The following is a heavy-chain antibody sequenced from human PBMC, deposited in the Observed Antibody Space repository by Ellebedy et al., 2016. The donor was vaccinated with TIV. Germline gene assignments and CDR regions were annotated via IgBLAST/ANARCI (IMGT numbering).Heavy chain of an antibody. Sequence: AASVKVSCKASGGTFSSYAISWVRQAPGQGLEWMGGIIPIFGTANYAQKFQGRVTITADESTSTAYMELSSLRSEDTAVYFCAHPGTTGAYYYYYGMDVWGQGTTVTVSS. CDR1: GGTFSSYA. CDR2: IIPIFGTA. J-gene: IGHJ6*02. D-gene: IGHD1-1*01. CDR3: AHPGTTGAYYYYYGMDV. V-gene: IGHV1-69*13.